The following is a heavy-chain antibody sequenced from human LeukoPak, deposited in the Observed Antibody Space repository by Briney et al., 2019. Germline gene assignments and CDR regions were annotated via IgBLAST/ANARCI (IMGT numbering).Heavy chain of an antibody. CDR2: TNPNSGGT. D-gene: IGHD1-1*01. J-gene: IGHJ4*02. CDR1: RYTFTDYY. V-gene: IGHV1-2*02. CDR3: TTFDY. Sequence: ASVKVSCKTSRYTFTDYYMHWVRQAPGQGLEWLGWTNPNSGGTNYAQKFQGRVTMTRDMSMSTVYMELSSLRSEDTAVFYCTTFDYWGQGTLVTVSS.